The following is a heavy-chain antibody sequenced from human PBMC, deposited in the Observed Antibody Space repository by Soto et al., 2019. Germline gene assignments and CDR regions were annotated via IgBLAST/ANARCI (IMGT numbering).Heavy chain of an antibody. D-gene: IGHD3-3*01. CDR2: IYYSGST. V-gene: IGHV4-39*01. CDR1: GGSISTSSYY. J-gene: IGHJ5*02. Sequence: SETLSLTCTVSGGSISTSSYYWGWIRQPPGKGLEWIGSIYYSGSTYYNPSLKSRVTISVDTSKNQFSLKLSSVTAADTAVYYCARVFSDRRSLLAPWGQGTLVTVSS. CDR3: ARVFSDRRSLLAP.